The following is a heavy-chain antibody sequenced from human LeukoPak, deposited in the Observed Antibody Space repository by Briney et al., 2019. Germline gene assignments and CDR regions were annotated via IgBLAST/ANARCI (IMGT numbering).Heavy chain of an antibody. Sequence: SGGSLRLSCVVSGFSFHSYVMTWVRQAPEKGLEWVSSISDSGDSTYAADSVKGRFTISRDNSKNTLYLHMNSLRVEDTVRYFCARRTTSRAFDYWGQGTLVTVSS. CDR1: GFSFHSYV. CDR3: ARRTTSRAFDY. D-gene: IGHD1-1*01. CDR2: ISDSGDST. J-gene: IGHJ4*02. V-gene: IGHV3-23*01.